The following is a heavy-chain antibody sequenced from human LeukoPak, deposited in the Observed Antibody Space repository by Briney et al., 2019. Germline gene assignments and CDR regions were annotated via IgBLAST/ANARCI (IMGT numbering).Heavy chain of an antibody. CDR1: GGSISSSSYY. Sequence: SETLSPTCTVSGGSISSSSYYWGWIRQPPVKGLGWIGSIYYSGSTYYNPSLKSRVTISVDTSKNQFSLKLSSVTAADTAVYYCARVLFVSSSRSSGRLNWFDPWGQGTLVTVSS. D-gene: IGHD6-13*01. J-gene: IGHJ5*02. V-gene: IGHV4-39*07. CDR3: ARVLFVSSSRSSGRLNWFDP. CDR2: IYYSGST.